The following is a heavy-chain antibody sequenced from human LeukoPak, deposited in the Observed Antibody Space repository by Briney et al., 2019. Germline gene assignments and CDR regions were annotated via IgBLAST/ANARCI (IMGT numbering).Heavy chain of an antibody. CDR2: IYYSGST. D-gene: IGHD4-17*01. V-gene: IGHV4-59*11. CDR1: GGSISSHY. Sequence: SETLPLTCTVSGGSISSHYWSWIRQPPGKGLEWIGDIYYSGSTNYNPSPKSRVTISVDTSKNQFSLKLSSVTAADTAVYYCARGRAWDDYGILWGYWGQGTLVTVSS. J-gene: IGHJ4*02. CDR3: ARGRAWDDYGILWGY.